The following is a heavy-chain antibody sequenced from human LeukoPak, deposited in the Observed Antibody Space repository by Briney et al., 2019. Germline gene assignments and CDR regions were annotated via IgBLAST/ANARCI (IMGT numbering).Heavy chain of an antibody. V-gene: IGHV1-2*02. CDR2: INPNSGDT. CDR1: GYTFTGYY. CDR3: ASDYYDSSGYSGTDY. Sequence: ASVKVSCKASGYTFTGYYMHWVRQAPGQGLEWMGWINPNSGDTNYAQKFQGRVTMTTDTSISTAYMELSRLKSDDTAVYYCASDYYDSSGYSGTDYWGQGTLVTVSS. J-gene: IGHJ4*02. D-gene: IGHD3-22*01.